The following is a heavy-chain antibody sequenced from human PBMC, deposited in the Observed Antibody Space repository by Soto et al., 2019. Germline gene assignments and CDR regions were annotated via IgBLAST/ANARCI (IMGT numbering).Heavy chain of an antibody. CDR3: ARGCCYYDSSGYYSQLKYYYYGMEV. CDR2: INWNGGST. J-gene: IGHJ6*02. D-gene: IGHD3-22*01. V-gene: IGHV3-20*04. CDR1: GFTFDDYG. Sequence: GGSLRLSCAASGFTFDDYGMSWVRQAPGKGLEWVSGINWNGGSTGYADSVKGRFTISRDNAKNSLYLQMNSLRAEDTALYYCARGCCYYDSSGYYSQLKYYYYGMEVWGQGTTVTVSS.